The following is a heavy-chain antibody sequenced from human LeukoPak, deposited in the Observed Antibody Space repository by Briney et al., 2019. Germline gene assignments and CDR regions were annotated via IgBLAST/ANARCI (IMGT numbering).Heavy chain of an antibody. CDR3: ARGLRQLVRSWHY. CDR2: INHRGST. Sequence: PSETLSLTCTVSGGSISSSSYYWGWIRQPPGKGLEWIGEINHRGSTNYNPSLKSRVTISVDTSKNQFSLKLSSVTAADTAVYYCARGLRQLVRSWHYWGQGTLVTVSS. D-gene: IGHD6-6*01. CDR1: GGSISSSSYY. J-gene: IGHJ4*02. V-gene: IGHV4-39*07.